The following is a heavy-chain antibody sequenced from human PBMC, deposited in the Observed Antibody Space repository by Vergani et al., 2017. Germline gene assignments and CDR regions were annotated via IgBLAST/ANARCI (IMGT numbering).Heavy chain of an antibody. D-gene: IGHD3-3*01. Sequence: QLQLQESGPGLVKPSETLSLTCTVSGGSISSYYWSWIRQPPGKGLEWIGYIYYSGSTNYNPSLKSRVTISVDTSKNQFSLKLSSVTAADTAVYYCARAPLGDYYGFDYWGQGTLVTVSS. V-gene: IGHV4-59*01. CDR2: IYYSGST. J-gene: IGHJ4*02. CDR1: GGSISSYY. CDR3: ARAPLGDYYGFDY.